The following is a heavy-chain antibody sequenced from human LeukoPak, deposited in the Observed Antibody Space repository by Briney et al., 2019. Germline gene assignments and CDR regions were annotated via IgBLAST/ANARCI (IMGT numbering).Heavy chain of an antibody. CDR3: ARDLKAAAGTH. J-gene: IGHJ4*02. Sequence: GGSLRLSCAASGFTFSSYSMNWVRQAPGKGLEWVSYISSSSSTIYYADSVKGRFTISRDNAKNSLYLQMNSLRAEDTAVYYCARDLKAAAGTHWGQGTLVTVSS. D-gene: IGHD6-13*01. V-gene: IGHV3-48*01. CDR2: ISSSSSTI. CDR1: GFTFSSYS.